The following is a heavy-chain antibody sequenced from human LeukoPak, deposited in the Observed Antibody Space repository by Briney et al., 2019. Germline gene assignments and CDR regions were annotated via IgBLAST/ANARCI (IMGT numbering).Heavy chain of an antibody. Sequence: SVKVSCKASGGTFSSYAISWVRQAPGQGLEWMGGIIPIFGTANYAQKFQGRVTITADESTSTAYMELSSLRSEDTAVYYRAREISIAAAGRGWFDPWGQGTLVTVSS. CDR2: IIPIFGTA. J-gene: IGHJ5*02. CDR1: GGTFSSYA. CDR3: AREISIAAAGRGWFDP. D-gene: IGHD6-13*01. V-gene: IGHV1-69*13.